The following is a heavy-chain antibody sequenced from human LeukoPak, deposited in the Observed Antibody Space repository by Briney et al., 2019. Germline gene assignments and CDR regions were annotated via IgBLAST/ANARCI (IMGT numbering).Heavy chain of an antibody. CDR3: ARDLLNEGNHLDY. Sequence: SQTLSLTCTVSGGSISSGDYYWSWIRQPPGKGLEWIGYIYYSGSTYYNPSLKSRVTISVDTSKNQFSLKLSSVTAADTAVYYCARDLLNEGNHLDYWGQGTLVTVSS. J-gene: IGHJ4*02. V-gene: IGHV4-30-4*01. CDR2: IYYSGST. D-gene: IGHD4-23*01. CDR1: GGSISSGDYY.